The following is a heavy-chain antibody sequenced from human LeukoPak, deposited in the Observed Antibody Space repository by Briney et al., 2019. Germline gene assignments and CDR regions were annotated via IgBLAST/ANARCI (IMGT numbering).Heavy chain of an antibody. CDR3: ARARGRMATIRDDAFDI. V-gene: IGHV3-21*01. Sequence: VHPGGSLRLCCAASGFTFSSYSMNWVRQAPGKGLEWVSSISSSSSYIYYADSVKGRFTISRDNAKNSLYLQMNSLRAEDTAVYYCARARGRMATIRDDAFDIWGQGTMVTVSS. D-gene: IGHD5-24*01. CDR1: GFTFSSYS. J-gene: IGHJ3*02. CDR2: ISSSSSYI.